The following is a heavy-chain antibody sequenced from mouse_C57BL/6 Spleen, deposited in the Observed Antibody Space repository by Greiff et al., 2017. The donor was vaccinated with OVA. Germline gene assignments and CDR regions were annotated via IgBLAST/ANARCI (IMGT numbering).Heavy chain of an antibody. CDR1: GYTFTSYW. CDR2: IDPSDSYT. J-gene: IGHJ1*03. V-gene: IGHV1-69*01. Sequence: QVQLQQSGAELVMPGASVKLSCKASGYTFTSYWMHWVKQRPGQGLEWIGEIDPSDSYTNYNQKFKGKSTLTVDKSSSTAYMQLSSLTSEDSAVYYCARKGYDYERVGYFDVWGTGTTVTVSS. CDR3: ARKGYDYERVGYFDV. D-gene: IGHD2-4*01.